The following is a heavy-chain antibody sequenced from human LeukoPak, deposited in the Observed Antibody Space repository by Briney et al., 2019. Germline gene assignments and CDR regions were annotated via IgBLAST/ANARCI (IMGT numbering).Heavy chain of an antibody. D-gene: IGHD2-21*02. Sequence: ASVKVSCKASQYTFTSNNMHWVRQAPGQGLEWMGTINPRGDKPSYAQKFQGRVTMTTDTSTSTVYMELSSLKSEDTALYYCARDSGAWSVDYWGQGTLVTVSS. J-gene: IGHJ4*02. CDR2: INPRGDKP. V-gene: IGHV1-46*01. CDR3: ARDSGAWSVDY. CDR1: QYTFTSNN.